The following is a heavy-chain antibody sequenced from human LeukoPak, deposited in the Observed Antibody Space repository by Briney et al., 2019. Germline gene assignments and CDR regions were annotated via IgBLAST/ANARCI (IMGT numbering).Heavy chain of an antibody. V-gene: IGHV1-18*01. Sequence: ASVKVSCKASTYTFTRYGISWVRQAPGQGLEWMGWISGYNGNTNYAQKFLGRVSMTADTATSTAYMELRSLTSDDTAMYYCARAYDILTALGYWGQGTLVTVSS. J-gene: IGHJ4*02. D-gene: IGHD3-9*01. CDR3: ARAYDILTALGY. CDR1: TYTFTRYG. CDR2: ISGYNGNT.